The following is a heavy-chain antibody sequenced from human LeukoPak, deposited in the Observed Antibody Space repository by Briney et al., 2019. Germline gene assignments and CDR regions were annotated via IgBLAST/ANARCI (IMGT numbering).Heavy chain of an antibody. J-gene: IGHJ6*03. CDR2: IRYDGSNK. V-gene: IGHV3-30*02. D-gene: IGHD4-17*01. Sequence: PGGPLRLSCATSGFTFNTYAMHWVRQAPGKGLEWVAFIRYDGSNKYYADSVKGRFTISRENSKTTLYLQLNSLRAEETAVYYCAKVGFGDYSYYYYYMDVWGKGTTVTVSS. CDR1: GFTFNTYA. CDR3: AKVGFGDYSYYYYYMDV.